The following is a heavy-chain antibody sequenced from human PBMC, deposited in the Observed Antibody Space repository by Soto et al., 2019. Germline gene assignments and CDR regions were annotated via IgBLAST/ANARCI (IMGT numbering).Heavy chain of an antibody. CDR1: GFTFSNYA. CDR3: AKSSGYCISTSCYYGMDV. CDR2: IIGSGGST. Sequence: SGGSLRLSCAASGFTFSNYAMSWVRQAPGKGLEWVSSIIGSGGSTYYADSVKGRFTISRDNSKNTLYLQMNSLRAEDTAVYYSAKSSGYCISTSCYYGMDVWGQGTTVTVSS. D-gene: IGHD2-2*01. J-gene: IGHJ6*02. V-gene: IGHV3-23*01.